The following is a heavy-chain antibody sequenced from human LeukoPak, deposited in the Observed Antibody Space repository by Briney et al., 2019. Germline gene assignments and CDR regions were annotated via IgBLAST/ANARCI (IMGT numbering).Heavy chain of an antibody. CDR3: ARDPTASIVVVPAAIFDY. CDR1: GYTFTGYY. Sequence: ASVKVSCKASGYTFTGYYMHWVRQAPGQGLEWMGWINPNSGGTNYAQKFQGWVTMTRDTSISTAYMELSRLRSDDTAVYYRARDPTASIVVVPAAIFDYWGQGTLVTVSS. J-gene: IGHJ4*02. V-gene: IGHV1-2*04. D-gene: IGHD2-2*01. CDR2: INPNSGGT.